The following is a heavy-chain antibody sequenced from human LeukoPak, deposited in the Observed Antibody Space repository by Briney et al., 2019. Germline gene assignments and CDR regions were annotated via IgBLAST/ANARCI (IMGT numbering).Heavy chain of an antibody. V-gene: IGHV4-61*02. Sequence: PSQTLSLTCTVSGGSISSGSYYWSWIRQPAGKGLVWIGRIYTSGSTNYNPSLKSRVTISVDTSKNQFSLKLSSVTAADTAVYYCARADGYYYYGMDVWGQGTTVTVSS. CDR1: GGSISSGSYY. CDR3: ARADGYYYYGMDV. J-gene: IGHJ6*02. CDR2: IYTSGST. D-gene: IGHD5-24*01.